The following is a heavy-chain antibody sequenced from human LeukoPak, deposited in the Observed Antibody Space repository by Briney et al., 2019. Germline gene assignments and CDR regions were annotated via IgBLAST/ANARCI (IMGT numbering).Heavy chain of an antibody. CDR2: IKQDGREQ. CDR1: GFIFSGYW. J-gene: IGHJ4*02. CDR3: ARDGFVGAADY. Sequence: GGSLRLSCAASGFIFSGYWMNWVRQAPGKGLEWVANIKQDGREQHYVDSVRGRFTISRDNAKNSLYLQMNSLRVEDTAVYYCARDGFVGAADYWGQGTLVTVSS. D-gene: IGHD6-13*01. V-gene: IGHV3-7*01.